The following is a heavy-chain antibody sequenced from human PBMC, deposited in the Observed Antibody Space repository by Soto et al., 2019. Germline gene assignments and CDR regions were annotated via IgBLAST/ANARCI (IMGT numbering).Heavy chain of an antibody. J-gene: IGHJ3*02. CDR2: IYYSGST. Sequence: SETLSLTCTVSGGSISSYYWSWIRQPPGKGLEWIGYIYYSGSTNYNPSLKSRLSISLDTSKNHFSLNLSSVTAADSAVYFCRVVTLLRSFDIRGLATMVTVS. V-gene: IGHV4-59*12. CDR3: RVVTLLRSFDI. D-gene: IGHD3-22*01. CDR1: GGSISSYY.